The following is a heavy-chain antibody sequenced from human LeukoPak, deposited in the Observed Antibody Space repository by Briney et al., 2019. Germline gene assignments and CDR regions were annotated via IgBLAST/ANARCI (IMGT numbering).Heavy chain of an antibody. CDR3: AKDPSEYYGMDV. Sequence: PGGSLRLSCAPSGFTFTSYAMSWVRQAPGKGLEWVSAISGSGGSTYYADSVKGRFTISRDNSKNTLYLQMNSLRAEDTAVYYCAKDPSEYYGMDVWGQGTTVSVSS. CDR2: ISGSGGST. V-gene: IGHV3-23*01. CDR1: GFTFTSYA. J-gene: IGHJ6*02.